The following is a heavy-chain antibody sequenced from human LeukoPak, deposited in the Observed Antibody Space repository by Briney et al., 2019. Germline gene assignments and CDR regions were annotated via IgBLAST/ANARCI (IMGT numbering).Heavy chain of an antibody. CDR2: IRSKAYGGTT. D-gene: IGHD2-2*01. V-gene: IGHV3-49*04. CDR3: TSYSSTSFDP. Sequence: PGRSLRLSCTASGFTFGDYAMYWVRQAPGKGLEWVGFIRSKAYGGTTQYAASVKGRFTISRDDSKSIAYLQMNSLKTEDTAVYYCTSYSSTSFDPCGQGTLVTVSS. J-gene: IGHJ5*02. CDR1: GFTFGDYA.